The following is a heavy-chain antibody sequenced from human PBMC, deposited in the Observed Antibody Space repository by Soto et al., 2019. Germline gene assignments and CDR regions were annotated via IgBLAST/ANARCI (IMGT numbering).Heavy chain of an antibody. CDR2: MNPNSGNT. CDR3: ARGIATTEMDV. D-gene: IGHD6-13*01. CDR1: GYTFTNYF. V-gene: IGHV1-8*01. J-gene: IGHJ6*02. Sequence: GASVKVSCKTSGYTFTNYFIHWVRQATGQGLEWMGWMNPNSGNTGYAQKFQGRVTMTRNTSLTTAYMELSSLRSEDTAVYYCARGIATTEMDVWGQGTTVAVSS.